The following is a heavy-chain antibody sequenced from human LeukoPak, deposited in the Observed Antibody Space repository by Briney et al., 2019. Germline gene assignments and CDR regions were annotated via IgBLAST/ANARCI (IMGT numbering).Heavy chain of an antibody. CDR1: GYSISIGYY. CDR3: ARHRGLGGSSSYFDY. D-gene: IGHD6-6*01. Sequence: SETLSLTCAVSGYSISIGYYWGWIRQPPGKGLEWIGSIYHSGSTYYNPSLKSRVTKSVDTSKNQFSLKLSSVTAADTAVYYCARHRGLGGSSSYFDYWGQGTLITVSS. CDR2: IYHSGST. V-gene: IGHV4-38-2*01. J-gene: IGHJ4*02.